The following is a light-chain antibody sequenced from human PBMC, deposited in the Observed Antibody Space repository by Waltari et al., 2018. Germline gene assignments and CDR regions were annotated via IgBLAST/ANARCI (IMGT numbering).Light chain of an antibody. J-gene: IGKJ4*01. CDR1: QDINNY. V-gene: IGKV1-33*01. CDR2: DAS. CDR3: QQYDNLPLT. Sequence: DIQMTQSPSSLSASVGDRVTITCQASQDINNYLNWYQQKPGKAPKLLTYDASNLEAGVPSRFSGRGSGTDFTFTISSLQPEDIATYYCQQYDNLPLTFGGGTKVEIK.